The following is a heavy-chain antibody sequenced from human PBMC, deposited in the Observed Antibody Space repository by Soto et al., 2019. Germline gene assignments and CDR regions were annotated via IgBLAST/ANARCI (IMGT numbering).Heavy chain of an antibody. J-gene: IGHJ6*02. CDR2: IRSNADGGTV. D-gene: IGHD3-10*02. CDR1: GFTFSKAW. V-gene: IGHV3-15*01. Sequence: DVQLVESGGGLVNPGGFLRLSCRTSGFTFSKAWMRWVRQAPGKGLEWVGRIRSNADGGTVEYAAPVKGRFIISRDDSTNTLYLQMNSLDTEDTGVYYWTASVVRGVVMSVMDVWGQGTAVTVS. CDR3: TASVVRGVVMSVMDV.